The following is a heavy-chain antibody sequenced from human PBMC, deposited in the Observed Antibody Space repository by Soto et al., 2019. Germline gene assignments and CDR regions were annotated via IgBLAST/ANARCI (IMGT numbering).Heavy chain of an antibody. CDR2: IIPIFGTA. J-gene: IGHJ4*02. D-gene: IGHD6-13*01. CDR1: GGTFSSYA. V-gene: IGHV1-69*13. Sequence: SVKVSCKXSGGTFSSYAISWVRQAPGQGLEWMGGIIPIFGTANYAQKFQGRVTITADESTSTAYMELSSLRSEDTAVYYCARGQWAVSSSLSNFDYWGQGTLVTVS. CDR3: ARGQWAVSSSLSNFDY.